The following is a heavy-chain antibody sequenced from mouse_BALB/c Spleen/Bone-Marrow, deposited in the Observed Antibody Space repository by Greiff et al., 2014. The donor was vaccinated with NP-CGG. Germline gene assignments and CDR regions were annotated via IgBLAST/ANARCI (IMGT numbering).Heavy chain of an antibody. V-gene: IGHV1S56*01. CDR3: AMWLRRDYYAMDY. Sequence: VQLQQSGPELVKPGASVRISCKASGYTFTRHYIQWMKQRPGQGLEWIGWIYPGNVNTKYNEKFKGKATLTADKSSSTAYMQLSSLTSEDSAVYFCAMWLRRDYYAMDYWSQGTSVTVSS. J-gene: IGHJ4*01. D-gene: IGHD2-2*01. CDR1: GYTFTRHY. CDR2: IYPGNVNT.